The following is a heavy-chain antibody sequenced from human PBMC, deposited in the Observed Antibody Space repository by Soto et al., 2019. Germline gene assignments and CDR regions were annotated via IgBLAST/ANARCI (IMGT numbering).Heavy chain of an antibody. D-gene: IGHD6-19*01. CDR1: GFTFSSYA. CDR2: ISYDGSNK. Sequence: GGSLRLSTGPSGFTFSSYAMDWVRQAPGKGLEWVAVISYDGSNKYYADSAKGRFTISRDNSKDTLYLQMNSLRAEDTAVYYCARGGYVAVAGMDYWGQGTLVTVSS. V-gene: IGHV3-30-3*01. J-gene: IGHJ4*02. CDR3: ARGGYVAVAGMDY.